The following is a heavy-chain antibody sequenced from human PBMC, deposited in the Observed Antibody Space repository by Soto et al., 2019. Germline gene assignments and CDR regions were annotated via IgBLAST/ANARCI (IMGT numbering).Heavy chain of an antibody. D-gene: IGHD2-8*01. CDR2: LSDSGGSI. Sequence: HPGGSLRLSCTASGFTFSRHAMTWVRQAPGKGLEWVSGLSDSGGSIYYADSVKGRFTISRDNSMNTLYLQMNTLRAEDTAIYYCARVSYNLGYYYGMDVWGQGTTVTVSS. V-gene: IGHV3-23*01. CDR1: GFTFSRHA. J-gene: IGHJ6*02. CDR3: ARVSYNLGYYYGMDV.